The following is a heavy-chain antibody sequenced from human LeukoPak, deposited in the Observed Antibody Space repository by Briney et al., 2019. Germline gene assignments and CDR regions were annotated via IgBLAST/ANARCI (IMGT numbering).Heavy chain of an antibody. V-gene: IGHV3-23*01. CDR1: GFTFSSYA. CDR3: AKGHGGSLNWFDP. CDR2: ISGSGGGT. D-gene: IGHD2-15*01. Sequence: GGSLRLSCAASGFTFSSYATTWVRQAPGKGLEWVSAISGSGGGTYYADSVKGRFTISRDNSKNTLYLQMNSLRAEDTAAYYCAKGHGGSLNWFDPWGQGTLVTVSS. J-gene: IGHJ5*02.